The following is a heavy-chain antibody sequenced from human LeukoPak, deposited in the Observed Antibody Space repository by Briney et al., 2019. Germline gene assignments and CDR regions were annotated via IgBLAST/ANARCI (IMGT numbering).Heavy chain of an antibody. CDR1: GFTFRSYG. CDR2: IRYDGSNK. D-gene: IGHD2-15*01. V-gene: IGHV3-30*02. CDR3: ARAWVVVIPPDDFQSFSGFDP. Sequence: PGGSLRLSCAASGFTFRSYGMHWVRQAPGKGLEWVTFIRYDGSNKYYTDSVKGRFSISRDNSKNTLYLQMNSLRAEDTAVYYCARAWVVVIPPDDFQSFSGFDPWGQGTLVTVSS. J-gene: IGHJ5*02.